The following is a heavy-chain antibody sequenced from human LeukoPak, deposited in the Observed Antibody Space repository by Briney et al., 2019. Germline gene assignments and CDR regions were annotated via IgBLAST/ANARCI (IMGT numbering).Heavy chain of an antibody. Sequence: SETLSLTCTVSGGFISSYYWSWIRQPPGKGLEWIGYIYYSGSTDYNPSLKSRVTISVDTSKNQFSLKLSSVTAADTAVYYCASLTYYYGSGSYFGYWGQGTLVTVSS. V-gene: IGHV4-59*08. CDR1: GGFISSYY. J-gene: IGHJ4*02. D-gene: IGHD3-10*01. CDR2: IYYSGST. CDR3: ASLTYYYGSGSYFGY.